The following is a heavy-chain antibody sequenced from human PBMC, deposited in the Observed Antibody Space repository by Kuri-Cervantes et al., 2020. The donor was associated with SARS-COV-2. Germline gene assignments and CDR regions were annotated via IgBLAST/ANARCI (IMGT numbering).Heavy chain of an antibody. D-gene: IGHD6-6*01. CDR1: GFTFSSYA. V-gene: IGHV3-30*04. CDR2: ISYDGSNK. Sequence: GESLKISCAASGFTFSSYAMHWVRQAPGKGLEWVAVISYDGSNKYYADSVKGRFTNSRDNSKNTLYLQMNSLRAEDTAVYYCARDTAARYFDYWGQGTLVTGSS. J-gene: IGHJ4*02. CDR3: ARDTAARYFDY.